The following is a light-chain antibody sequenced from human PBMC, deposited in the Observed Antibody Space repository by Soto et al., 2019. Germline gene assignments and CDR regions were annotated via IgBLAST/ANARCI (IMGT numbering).Light chain of an antibody. CDR1: ESLVDSAGNTY. Sequence: VMTQSPLSLPVTPGQPASISCRSSESLVDSAGNTYLNWFHQRPGQTPRRLIYKVSVRDSGVPDRFSGSGSGTDFTLKISRVEAEDVGVYYCLQGKAWPWTFGQVTKVEIK. V-gene: IGKV2-30*01. CDR2: KVS. CDR3: LQGKAWPWT. J-gene: IGKJ1*01.